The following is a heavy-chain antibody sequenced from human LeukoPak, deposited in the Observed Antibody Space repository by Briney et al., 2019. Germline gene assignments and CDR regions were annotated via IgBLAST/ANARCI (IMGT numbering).Heavy chain of an antibody. CDR3: AREGGFYRPLDY. J-gene: IGHJ4*02. CDR2: VHLDGRT. V-gene: IGHV4-4*03. Sequence: PPGTLSLTCGVSGGSVTSTNWWTWVRQPPGKGLEWVGEVHLDGRTNYNPSLKSRLTMSVDLSENHISLKLTSVTAADTAVYYCAREGGFYRPLDYSGQGTLVTVS. CDR1: GGSVTSTNW. D-gene: IGHD3-3*01.